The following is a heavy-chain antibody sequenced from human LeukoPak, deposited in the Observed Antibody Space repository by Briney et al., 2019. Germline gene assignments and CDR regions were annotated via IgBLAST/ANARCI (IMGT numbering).Heavy chain of an antibody. CDR3: ARLPIYSSGPRYFDY. Sequence: ASVKVSCKAFGGTFSSYAISWVRQAPGQGLEWMGGIIPIFGTANYAQKFQGRVTITADESTSTAYMELSSLRSEDTAVYYCARLPIYSSGPRYFDYWGQGTLVTVSS. D-gene: IGHD3-22*01. CDR1: GGTFSSYA. J-gene: IGHJ4*02. CDR2: IIPIFGTA. V-gene: IGHV1-69*13.